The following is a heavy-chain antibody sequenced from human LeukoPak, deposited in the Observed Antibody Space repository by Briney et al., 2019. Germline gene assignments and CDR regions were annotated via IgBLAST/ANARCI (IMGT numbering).Heavy chain of an antibody. CDR1: GFTFSSYG. CDR3: AKVSSGSYQGLDY. D-gene: IGHD1-26*01. V-gene: IGHV3-33*06. CDR2: IWYDGSNK. J-gene: IGHJ4*02. Sequence: GSLRLSCAASGFTFSSYGMHWVRQAPGKGLEWVAVIWYDGSNKYYADSVKGRFTISGDNSKNTLYLQMNSLRAEDTAVYYCAKVSSGSYQGLDYWGQGTLVTVSS.